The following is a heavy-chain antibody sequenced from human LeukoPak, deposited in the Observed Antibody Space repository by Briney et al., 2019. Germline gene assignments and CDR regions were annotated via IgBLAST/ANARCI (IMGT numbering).Heavy chain of an antibody. V-gene: IGHV1-69*05. D-gene: IGHD3-22*01. Sequence: SVKVSCKASGGTFSSYAISWVRQAPGQGLEWMGRIIPIFGTANYTQKFQGRVTITTDESTSTAYMELSSLRSEDTAVYYCARSSYYYDSSGYSDYWGQGTLVTVSS. CDR3: ARSSYYYDSSGYSDY. CDR2: IIPIFGTA. J-gene: IGHJ4*02. CDR1: GGTFSSYA.